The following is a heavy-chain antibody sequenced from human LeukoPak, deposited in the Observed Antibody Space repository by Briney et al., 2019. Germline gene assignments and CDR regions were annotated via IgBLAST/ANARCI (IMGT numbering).Heavy chain of an antibody. CDR2: IYYTGST. D-gene: IGHD3-22*01. Sequence: SETLSLTCTVSGGSISNYYWSWIRQPPGKGLEWIGYIYYTGSTYYNPSLKSRVTISVDTSKNQFSLKLSSVTAADTAVYYCARVGVDDSSGLSGFDPWGQGTLVTVSS. J-gene: IGHJ5*02. CDR3: ARVGVDDSSGLSGFDP. CDR1: GGSISNYY. V-gene: IGHV4-59*12.